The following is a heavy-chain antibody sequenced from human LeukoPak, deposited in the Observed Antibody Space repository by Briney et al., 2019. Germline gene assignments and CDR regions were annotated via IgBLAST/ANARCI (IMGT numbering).Heavy chain of an antibody. J-gene: IGHJ4*02. D-gene: IGHD6-13*01. V-gene: IGHV3-30*02. CDR1: GFTFSSYG. Sequence: GGSLRLSCAASGFTFSSYGMHWVRQAPGKGLEWVAVIWYDGSNKYYADSVKGRFTISRDNSKNTLYLQMNSLRAEDTAVYYCAKDRIAAAGTVDYWGQGTLVTVSS. CDR2: IWYDGSNK. CDR3: AKDRIAAAGTVDY.